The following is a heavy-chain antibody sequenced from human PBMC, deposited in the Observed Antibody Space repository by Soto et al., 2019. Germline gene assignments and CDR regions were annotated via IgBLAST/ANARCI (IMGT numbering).Heavy chain of an antibody. J-gene: IGHJ6*02. Sequence: QVQVEQSGAEVKKPGSSLTVSCKTSGGPFSSQAFNWVRQARGHGLEWMGGIIPLLGSTTYAQKFQDRVTFTADESTSTVYMELRSLRSEDTATYFCAMGDGPYFYYVIDVWGRGTTVTVSS. CDR1: GGPFSSQA. V-gene: IGHV1-69*01. CDR2: IIPLLGST. CDR3: AMGDGPYFYYVIDV. D-gene: IGHD2-21*01.